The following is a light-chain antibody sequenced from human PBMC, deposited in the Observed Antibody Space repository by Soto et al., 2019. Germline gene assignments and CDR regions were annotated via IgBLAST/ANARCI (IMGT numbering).Light chain of an antibody. CDR3: AAWDDSLNGVV. Sequence: QPVLTQPPSASGTPGQRVTISCSGSSSNIGSHTVNWYQQLPGTAPRLLIYSNTQRPSGVPDRFSGSKSGTSASLAISGLQSEYEADYYCAAWDDSLNGVVFGGGTKLT. CDR1: SSNIGSHT. V-gene: IGLV1-44*01. J-gene: IGLJ2*01. CDR2: SNT.